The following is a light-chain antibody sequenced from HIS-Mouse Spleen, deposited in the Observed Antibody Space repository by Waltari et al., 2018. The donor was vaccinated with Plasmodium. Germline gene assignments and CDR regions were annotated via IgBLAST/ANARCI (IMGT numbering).Light chain of an antibody. CDR3: YSTDSSGNHRV. J-gene: IGLJ3*02. V-gene: IGLV3-10*01. Sequence: SYELTQPPSVSVSPGQTARITCSGDALPKKYAYWYQQKSGQAPVLGIDEDSKRPSGIPARFSGSSSGTMATLTISGAQVEDEADYYCYSTDSSGNHRVFGGGTKLTVL. CDR1: ALPKKY. CDR2: EDS.